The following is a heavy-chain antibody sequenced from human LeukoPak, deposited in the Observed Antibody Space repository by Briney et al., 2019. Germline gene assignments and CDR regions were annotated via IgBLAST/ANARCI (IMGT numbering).Heavy chain of an antibody. CDR3: ASYINWVAGDV. D-gene: IGHD1-1*01. Sequence: GGPRRLACAAAGFAFSNSWMSWGRQAPGKGLEWLANINHEGGDIHYVDSMKGRFTISRDNAKVSLYLQMNSLRAEDTAVDYCASYINWVAGDVWGQGTTVTVSS. CDR2: INHEGGDI. CDR1: GFAFSNSW. V-gene: IGHV3-7*01. J-gene: IGHJ6*02.